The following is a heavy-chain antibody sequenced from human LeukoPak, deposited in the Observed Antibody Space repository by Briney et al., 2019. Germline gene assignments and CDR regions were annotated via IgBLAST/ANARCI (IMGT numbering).Heavy chain of an antibody. Sequence: PPETLSRTCTVAGGSISSGSYYDGGIRQPPGKGLEWIGSNYYSGSTYYNPSLKSRVTISVDTSKNQFSLKLSSVTAADTAVYYCARIPSVTIFGSVLDAVDMWGQGTMVTVSS. V-gene: IGHV4-39*01. CDR2: NYYSGST. J-gene: IGHJ3*02. D-gene: IGHD3-3*01. CDR1: GGSISSGSYY. CDR3: ARIPSVTIFGSVLDAVDM.